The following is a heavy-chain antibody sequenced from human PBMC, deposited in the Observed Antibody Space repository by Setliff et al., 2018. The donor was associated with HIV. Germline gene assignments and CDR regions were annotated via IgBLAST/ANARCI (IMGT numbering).Heavy chain of an antibody. CDR2: IIPRFDIT. J-gene: IGHJ4*02. CDR1: GGTFSNYG. V-gene: IGHV1-69*04. CDR3: VGRLTYYDFWSGFYNY. Sequence: SVKVSCKTSGGTFSNYGTNWVRQAPGQGLEWMGRIIPRFDITNYPQKFQGRVTMTTDTSTSTTYMELRSLRSDDTAVYYCVGRLTYYDFWSGFYNYWGQGTLVTVSS. D-gene: IGHD3-3*01.